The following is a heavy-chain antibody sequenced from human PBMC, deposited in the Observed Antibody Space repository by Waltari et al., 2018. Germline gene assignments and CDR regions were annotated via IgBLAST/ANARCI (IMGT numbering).Heavy chain of an antibody. V-gene: IGHV1-69*12. J-gene: IGHJ4*02. D-gene: IGHD2-15*01. CDR1: GGTFSSYA. CDR2: IIPIFGTA. CDR3: ARDPGYCSGGSCWYYFDY. Sequence: QVQLVQSGAEVKKPGSSVKVSCKASGGTFSSYAISWVRQAPGQGLEWMGGIIPIFGTANYAQKVQGRVTITADESTSTAYMELSSLRSEDTAVYYCARDPGYCSGGSCWYYFDYWGQGTLVTVSS.